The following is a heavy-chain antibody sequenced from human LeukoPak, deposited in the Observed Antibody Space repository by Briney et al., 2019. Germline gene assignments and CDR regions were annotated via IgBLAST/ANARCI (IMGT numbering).Heavy chain of an antibody. J-gene: IGHJ4*02. CDR2: ISGSGGST. D-gene: IGHD3-22*01. Sequence: PGGSLRLSCAASGFTFSSYGMSWVRQAPGKGLEWVSAISGSGGSTYYADSVKGRFTISRDNSKNTLYLQMNSLRAEDTAVYYCARDFAHDDSSGYYFGGFVYWGQGTLVTVSS. V-gene: IGHV3-23*01. CDR1: GFTFSSYG. CDR3: ARDFAHDDSSGYYFGGFVY.